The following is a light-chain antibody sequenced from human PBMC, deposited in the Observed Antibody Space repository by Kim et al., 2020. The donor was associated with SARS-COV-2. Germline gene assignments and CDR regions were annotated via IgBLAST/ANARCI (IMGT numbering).Light chain of an antibody. CDR2: YDK. V-gene: IGLV3-21*04. J-gene: IGLJ3*02. Sequence: APGGTARSSWGGDNIGSRSVHGYQQKPGQAPVLVISYDKDRPSGIPERISGSTSGNTATLIISKVEAGDEADFYCQVWDSRSDHWVFGGGTKVTVL. CDR1: NIGSRS. CDR3: QVWDSRSDHWV.